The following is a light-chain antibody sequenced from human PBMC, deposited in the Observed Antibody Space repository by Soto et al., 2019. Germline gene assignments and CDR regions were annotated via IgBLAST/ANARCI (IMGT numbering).Light chain of an antibody. Sequence: DIQLTQSPSSVSASVGDRVTITCRASQAIGDRLAWFQQKPGRAPRHLIQFASTLLRGVPSRFSGSGSGTDFILTINSLQAEDFATYYCQQYNSYSPWTFGQGTKVEIK. CDR2: FAS. J-gene: IGKJ1*01. CDR1: QAIGDR. CDR3: QQYNSYSPWT. V-gene: IGKV1D-16*01.